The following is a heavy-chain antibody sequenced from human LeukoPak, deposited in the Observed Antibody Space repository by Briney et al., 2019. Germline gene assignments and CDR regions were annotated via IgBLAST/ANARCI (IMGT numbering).Heavy chain of an antibody. D-gene: IGHD6-13*01. V-gene: IGHV4-59*12. CDR2: IHDSGIT. CDR1: GGSIINYY. Sequence: PSETLSLTCSVSGGSIINYYWSWIRQPPGKALEWIGYIHDSGITNYNPSLKRRVTISVDTSKNQFSLKLSSVTAADTAVYYCARVDLYSIDYWGQGTLVTVSS. CDR3: ARVDLYSIDY. J-gene: IGHJ4*02.